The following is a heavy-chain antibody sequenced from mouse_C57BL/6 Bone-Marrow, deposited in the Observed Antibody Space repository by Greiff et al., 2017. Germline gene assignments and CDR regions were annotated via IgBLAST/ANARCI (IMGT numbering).Heavy chain of an antibody. D-gene: IGHD1-1*01. J-gene: IGHJ2*01. CDR1: GFNIKDDY. CDR3: SLFLRYLYYFDY. Sequence: VQLQQSGAELVRPGASVKLSCTASGFNIKDDYMHWVKQRPEQGLEWIGWIDPENGDTEYASKFQGKATITADTSSNTAYLQLSSLTSEDTAVYYCSLFLRYLYYFDYWGQGTTLTVSS. V-gene: IGHV14-4*01. CDR2: IDPENGDT.